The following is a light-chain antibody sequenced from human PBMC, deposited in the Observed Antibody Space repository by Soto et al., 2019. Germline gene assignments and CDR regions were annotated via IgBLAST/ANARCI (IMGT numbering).Light chain of an antibody. CDR2: DAS. V-gene: IGKV1-9*01. CDR3: QQVNVYPST. Sequence: IQLTQSPASLSASVGDRVTITCRASQSVSSYIGWYQQTPGKAPNLLIYDASTLHSGVPSRFSGGGSGTDFTLTISILQPEVFATYFCQQVNVYPSTFGGGTKVDIK. J-gene: IGKJ4*01. CDR1: QSVSSY.